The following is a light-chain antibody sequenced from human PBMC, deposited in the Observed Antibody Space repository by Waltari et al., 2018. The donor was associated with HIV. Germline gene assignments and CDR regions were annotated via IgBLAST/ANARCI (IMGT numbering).Light chain of an antibody. CDR3: LSFAGRTTQGV. J-gene: IGLJ1*01. CDR1: SSDVGDYNS. Sequence: QSALTQPPSASGSPGQSVTISCTGTSSDVGDYNSVSWYQQLPGKAPNLIIYDFYNRPSGVPNRFSGSKSGNTASLTVSGLQAEDEADYYCLSFAGRTTQGVFGTGNKVTVL. CDR2: DFY. V-gene: IGLV2-8*01.